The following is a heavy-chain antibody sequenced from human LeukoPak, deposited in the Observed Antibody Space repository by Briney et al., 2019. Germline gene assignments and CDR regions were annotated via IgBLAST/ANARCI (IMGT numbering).Heavy chain of an antibody. J-gene: IGHJ4*02. CDR2: IYHSGST. CDR1: GYSISSGYY. D-gene: IGHD3-22*01. Sequence: SETLSLTCTVSGYSISSGYYWGWIRQPPGKGLEWIGSIYHSGSTYYNPSLKSRVTISVDTSKNQFSLKLSSVTAADTAVYYCASLPDYYDSSGYYDYWGQGTLVTVSS. CDR3: ASLPDYYDSSGYYDY. V-gene: IGHV4-38-2*02.